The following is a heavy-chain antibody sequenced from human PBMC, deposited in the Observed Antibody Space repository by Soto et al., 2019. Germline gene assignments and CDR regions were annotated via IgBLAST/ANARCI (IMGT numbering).Heavy chain of an antibody. CDR1: GFTFSSYA. Sequence: LRLSCAASGFTFSSYAMSWVRQAPGKGLEWVSAISGSGGSTYYADSVKGRFTISRDNSKNTLYLQMNSLRAEDTAVYYCANDPHYDILTGYFFPPFDYWGQGTLVTVSS. V-gene: IGHV3-23*01. D-gene: IGHD3-9*01. J-gene: IGHJ4*02. CDR2: ISGSGGST. CDR3: ANDPHYDILTGYFFPPFDY.